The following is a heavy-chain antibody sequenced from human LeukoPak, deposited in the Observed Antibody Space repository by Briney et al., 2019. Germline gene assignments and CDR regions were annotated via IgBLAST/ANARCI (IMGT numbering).Heavy chain of an antibody. D-gene: IGHD4-17*01. J-gene: IGHJ4*02. CDR3: ARDGYGDRFFDY. CDR1: GGSISSYY. Sequence: SETLSLTCTVSGGSISSYYWSWIRQPPGKGLEWIGFIYYSGSTHYNPSLKSRVTISVDTSKNQFSLKLTSVTAADTAVYYCARDGYGDRFFDYWGQGTLVTVSS. V-gene: IGHV4-59*01. CDR2: IYYSGST.